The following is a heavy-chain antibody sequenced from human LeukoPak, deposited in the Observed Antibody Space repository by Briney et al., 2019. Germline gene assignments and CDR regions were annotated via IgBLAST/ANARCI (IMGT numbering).Heavy chain of an antibody. CDR3: ARDQAATATYFDY. Sequence: PGGSLRLSCAASGFTFSSYAMSWVRQAPGKGLEWVAVISYDGSNKYYADSVKGRFTISRDNSKNTLYLQMNSLRAEDTAVYYCARDQAATATYFDYWGQGTLVTVSS. J-gene: IGHJ4*02. D-gene: IGHD6-25*01. CDR2: ISYDGSNK. CDR1: GFTFSSYA. V-gene: IGHV3-30*03.